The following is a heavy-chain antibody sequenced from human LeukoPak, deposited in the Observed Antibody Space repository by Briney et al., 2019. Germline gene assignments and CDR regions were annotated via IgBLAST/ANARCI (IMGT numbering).Heavy chain of an antibody. D-gene: IGHD7-27*01. CDR2: INHSGST. Sequence: SETLSLTCAVYGGSFSGYYWSWIRQPPGKGLEWIGEINHSGSTNYNLSLKSRVTISVDTSKNQFSLKLSSVTAADTAVYYCAREGTGPFDYWGQGTLVTVSS. V-gene: IGHV4-34*01. CDR3: AREGTGPFDY. CDR1: GGSFSGYY. J-gene: IGHJ4*02.